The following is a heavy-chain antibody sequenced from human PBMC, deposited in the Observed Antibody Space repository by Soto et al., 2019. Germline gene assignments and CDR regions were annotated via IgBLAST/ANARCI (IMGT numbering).Heavy chain of an antibody. Sequence: SETLSLTCTVSGGSISSSSYYWGWIRQPPGKGLEWIGSIYYSGSTYYNPSLKSRVTISVDTSKNQFSLKLSSVTAADTAVYYCARHKYSSRGFWFDPWGQGTLVTVS. CDR1: GGSISSSSYY. CDR2: IYYSGST. D-gene: IGHD6-13*01. CDR3: ARHKYSSRGFWFDP. J-gene: IGHJ5*02. V-gene: IGHV4-39*01.